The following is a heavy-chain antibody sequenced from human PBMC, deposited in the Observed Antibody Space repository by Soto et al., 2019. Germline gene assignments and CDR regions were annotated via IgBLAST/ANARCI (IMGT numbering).Heavy chain of an antibody. CDR2: IYYSGST. CDR3: ARRYGWAFDI. CDR1: GGSISSYY. Sequence: ETLFLTCTVSGGSISSYYWSWIRQPPGKGLEWIGYIYYSGSTNYNPSLKSRVTISVDTSKNQFSLKLSSVTAADTAVYYCARRYGWAFDIWGQGTMVTVSS. J-gene: IGHJ3*02. V-gene: IGHV4-59*08. D-gene: IGHD3-16*01.